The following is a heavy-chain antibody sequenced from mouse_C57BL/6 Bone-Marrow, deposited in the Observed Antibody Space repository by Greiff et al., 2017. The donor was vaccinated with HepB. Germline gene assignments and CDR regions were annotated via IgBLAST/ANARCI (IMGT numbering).Heavy chain of an antibody. CDR2: IYPGSGCT. D-gene: IGHD1-1*01. V-gene: IGHV1-55*01. J-gene: IGHJ3*01. CDR3: ARDRYGRGAY. CDR1: GYTFTSYW. Sequence: QVQLQQPGAELVKPGASVKMSCKASGYTFTSYWITWVKQRPGQGLEWIGDIYPGSGCTNYNEKFQSKATLTVDTSSSTAYMQLSSLTSEDSAVYYCARDRYGRGAYWGQGTLVTVSA.